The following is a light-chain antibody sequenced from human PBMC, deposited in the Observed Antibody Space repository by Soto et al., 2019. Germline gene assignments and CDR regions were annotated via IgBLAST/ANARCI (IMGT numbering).Light chain of an antibody. CDR2: KNH. CDR3: VTWDDHQTVML. J-gene: IGLJ2*01. V-gene: IGLV1-47*01. CDR1: SSNIGTNY. Sequence: QSVLTQSPSASGTPGQRVTVSCSGSSSNIGTNYVYWYQQLPGTAPKLLIYKNHQRPSGVPDRFSGSKSGASASLAISGLRSEDEATYYCVTWDDHQTVMLFGGGTQLTVL.